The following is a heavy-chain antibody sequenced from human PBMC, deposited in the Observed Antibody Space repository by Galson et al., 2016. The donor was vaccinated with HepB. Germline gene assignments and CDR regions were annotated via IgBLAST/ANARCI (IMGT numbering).Heavy chain of an antibody. Sequence: SLRLSCAVSGFIFNDYAMHWVRQAPGKGLEWVSGITWDSRRVDYADSVKGRFIISRDNVKNSMYLQMNSLRTEDTALYYCAKDMISSGAYYGFDSWGQGTQVTVSS. CDR1: GFIFNDYA. CDR3: AKDMISSGAYYGFDS. V-gene: IGHV3-9*01. D-gene: IGHD1-26*01. J-gene: IGHJ4*02. CDR2: ITWDSRRV.